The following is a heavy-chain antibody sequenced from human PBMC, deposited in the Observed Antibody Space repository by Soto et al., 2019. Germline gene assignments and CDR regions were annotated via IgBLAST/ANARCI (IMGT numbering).Heavy chain of an antibody. Sequence: ETLSLTCTVSGGSISSDSYYWGWIRQSPEKGLEWIASISYSGSTYYNPSLKSRITISVDTSKNQFSLKLNSVTAADTAVFFCARAPSILTRGPRVFHFWGQGTLVTVSS. D-gene: IGHD3-9*01. CDR3: ARAPSILTRGPRVFHF. J-gene: IGHJ4*02. V-gene: IGHV4-39*07. CDR1: GGSISSDSYY. CDR2: ISYSGST.